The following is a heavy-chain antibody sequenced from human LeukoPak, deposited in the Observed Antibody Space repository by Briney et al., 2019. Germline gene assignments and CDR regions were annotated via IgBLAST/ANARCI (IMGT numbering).Heavy chain of an antibody. CDR3: TKSSSSSDISGYNDY. CDR2: ISGSGGST. V-gene: IGHV3-23*01. J-gene: IGHJ4*02. Sequence: GGSLRLSCAASGFTFSSYAMSWVRQAPGKGLEWASAISGSGGSTYYADSVKGRFTTSRDNSKNTLYVQMNSLRAEDTAVYYCTKSSSSSDISGYNDYWGQGTLVTVSS. CDR1: GFTFSSYA. D-gene: IGHD3-22*01.